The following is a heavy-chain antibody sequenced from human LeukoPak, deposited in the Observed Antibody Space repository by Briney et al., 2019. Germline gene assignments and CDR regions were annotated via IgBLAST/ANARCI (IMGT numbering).Heavy chain of an antibody. CDR3: VKDSSSWYYFDH. V-gene: IGHV3-64D*06. D-gene: IGHD6-13*01. CDR1: GFTYSSYA. CDR2: IRNNGGST. J-gene: IGHJ4*02. Sequence: GGSLRLSCSVSGFTYSSYAMHWVRQAPGKGLEFVSAIRNNGGSTYYADSVKGRFTISRDNSKNTLYLQMSSLRAEDTAVYYCVKDSSSWYYFDHWGQGTLVTVSS.